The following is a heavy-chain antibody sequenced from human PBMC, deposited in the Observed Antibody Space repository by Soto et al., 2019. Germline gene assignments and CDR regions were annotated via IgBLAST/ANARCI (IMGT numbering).Heavy chain of an antibody. D-gene: IGHD3-3*01. J-gene: IGHJ4*02. CDR3: ARDDFWSGYYKVRGYFDY. V-gene: IGHV3-48*01. CDR1: GFTFSSYS. CDR2: ISSSSSTI. Sequence: GGSLRLSCAASGFTFSSYSMNWVRQAPGKGLEWVSYISSSSSTIYYADSVKGRFTISRDNAKNSLYLQMNSLRAEDTAVYYCARDDFWSGYYKVRGYFDYWGQGTLVTVSS.